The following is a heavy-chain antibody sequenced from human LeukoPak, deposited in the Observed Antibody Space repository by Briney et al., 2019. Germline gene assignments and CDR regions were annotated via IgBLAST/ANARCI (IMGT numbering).Heavy chain of an antibody. J-gene: IGHJ6*02. D-gene: IGHD3-22*01. V-gene: IGHV3-21*06. Sequence: PGGSLRLSCAASGFTFTRLNMNWVRQAPGKGLELVSSITTSGTYIYYADSVKGRFTISRDNAKNSLYLQMNSLRAEDTAVYYCARPFYYDNNGGEGMDVWGQGTTVTVSS. CDR2: ITTSGTYI. CDR3: ARPFYYDNNGGEGMDV. CDR1: GFTFTRLN.